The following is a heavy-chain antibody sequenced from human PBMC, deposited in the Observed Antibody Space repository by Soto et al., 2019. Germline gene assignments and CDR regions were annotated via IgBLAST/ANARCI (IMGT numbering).Heavy chain of an antibody. CDR3: AKIGGGIVVVPAPRRDFDS. CDR2: ISYDGSNK. J-gene: IGHJ4*02. CDR1: GFTFSSYG. V-gene: IGHV3-30*18. D-gene: IGHD2-2*01. Sequence: QVQLVESGGGVVQPGRSLRLSCAASGFTFSSYGMHWVRHAAGKGLGRVAVISYDGSNKYYADYVKGRFTISTDNSKNTLYLQMNSLRAEDTAVYYCAKIGGGIVVVPAPRRDFDSWGQGTLVTVSS.